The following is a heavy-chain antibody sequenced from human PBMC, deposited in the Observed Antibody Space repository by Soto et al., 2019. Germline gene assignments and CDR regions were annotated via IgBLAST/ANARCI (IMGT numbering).Heavy chain of an antibody. CDR2: ISYDGSNK. J-gene: IGHJ6*02. CDR1: GFTFSSYA. CDR3: TRSRYYYCMDV. Sequence: QVQLVESGGGVVQPGRSLRLSCAASGFTFSSYAMHWVRQAPGKGLEWVAVISYDGSNKYYADSVKGRFTISRDNSKNTLYLLMNSLRAQHMTVYYCTRSRYYYCMDVWGQGTTVTVSS. V-gene: IGHV3-30-3*01.